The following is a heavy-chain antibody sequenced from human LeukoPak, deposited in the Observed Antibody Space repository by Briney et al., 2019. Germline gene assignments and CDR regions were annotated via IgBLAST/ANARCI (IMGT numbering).Heavy chain of an antibody. CDR3: AKGTGTFFYTMDV. Sequence: GSLILSCATSGFTFSNFAMSWVRQAPEKGLEWVSGIRGSGSGTYYSDSVKGRFTISRDNSKSTLYLQMNSLSAEDTALYYCAKGTGTFFYTMDVWGQGTTVTVSS. D-gene: IGHD4-17*01. CDR1: GFTFSNFA. CDR2: IRGSGSGT. V-gene: IGHV3-23*01. J-gene: IGHJ6*02.